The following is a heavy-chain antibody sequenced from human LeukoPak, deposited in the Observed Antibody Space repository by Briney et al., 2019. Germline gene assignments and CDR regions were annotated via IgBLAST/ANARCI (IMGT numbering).Heavy chain of an antibody. J-gene: IGHJ4*02. CDR3: ARTHSTSWYNLDY. Sequence: PGESLKISCEGSGYRFGGYWISWVRQMPGKGLEWMGIIYPGDSDTRYSPSFQGQVTISADKSISTAYLQWSSLKASDSAIYYCARTHSTSWYNLDYWGQGTLVTISS. CDR2: IYPGDSDT. D-gene: IGHD6-13*01. CDR1: GYRFGGYW. V-gene: IGHV5-51*01.